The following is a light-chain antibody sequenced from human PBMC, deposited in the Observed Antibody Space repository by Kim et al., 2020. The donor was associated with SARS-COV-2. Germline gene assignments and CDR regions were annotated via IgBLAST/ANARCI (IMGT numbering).Light chain of an antibody. CDR3: QTWGTGIRV. Sequence: SVKVTCTRRSGENSYAIAWHQQQREKGPRYLMKLNSDGSHSKGDGIPGRFSGSSSGAERYLTISSLQSEDEADYYCQTWGTGIRVFGGGTQLTVL. CDR2: LNSDGSH. J-gene: IGLJ2*01. V-gene: IGLV4-69*01. CDR1: SGENSYA.